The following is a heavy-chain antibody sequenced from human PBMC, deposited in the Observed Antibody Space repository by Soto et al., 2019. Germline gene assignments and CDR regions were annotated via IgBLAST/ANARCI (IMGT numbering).Heavy chain of an antibody. J-gene: IGHJ6*02. V-gene: IGHV3-48*01. CDR1: GFTFSSYS. CDR3: AKGPTVFGVVIIYNYYYGMDV. D-gene: IGHD3-3*01. Sequence: PGGSLRLSCAASGFTFSSYSMNWARQAPGKGLEWVSYISSSSSTIYYADSVKGRFTISRDNAKNSLYLQMNSLRAEDTAVYYCAKGPTVFGVVIIYNYYYGMDVWGQGTTVTVSS. CDR2: ISSSSSTI.